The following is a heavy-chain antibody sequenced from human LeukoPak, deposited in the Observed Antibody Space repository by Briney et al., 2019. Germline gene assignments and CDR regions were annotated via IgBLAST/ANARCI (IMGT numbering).Heavy chain of an antibody. CDR3: ARDGLASSWYPYYYYMDV. V-gene: IGHV1-2*02. CDR1: GYTFTGYY. CDR2: INPNSGGT. D-gene: IGHD6-13*01. J-gene: IGHJ6*03. Sequence: GASVKVSCKAPGYTFTGYYMHWVRQAPGQGLEWMGWINPNSGGTNYAQKFQGRVTMTRDTSISTAYMELSRLRSDDTAVYYCARDGLASSWYPYYYYMDVWGKGTTVTVSS.